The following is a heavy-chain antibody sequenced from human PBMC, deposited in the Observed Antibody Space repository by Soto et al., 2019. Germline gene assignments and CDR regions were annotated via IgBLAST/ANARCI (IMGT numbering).Heavy chain of an antibody. D-gene: IGHD6-13*01. V-gene: IGHV3-23*01. CDR1: GFTFSSYA. CDR3: AKSREQQLVLRASCFDY. CDR2: ISGSGGST. Sequence: GGSLRLSCAASGFTFSSYAMSWVRQAPGKGLEWVSAISGSGGSTYYADSVKGRFTISRDNSKNTLYLQMNSLRAEDTAVYYCAKSREQQLVLRASCFDYWGQGTLVTVSS. J-gene: IGHJ4*02.